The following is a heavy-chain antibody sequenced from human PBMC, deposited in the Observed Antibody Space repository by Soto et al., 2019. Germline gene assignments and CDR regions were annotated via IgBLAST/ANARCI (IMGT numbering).Heavy chain of an antibody. J-gene: IGHJ4*02. V-gene: IGHV3-30-3*01. Sequence: GGSLRLSCAASGFTFSSYAMHWVRQAPGKGLEWVAVISYDGSNKYYAESVKGRFTISRDNSKNTLYLQMNSLRAEDTAVYYCSRGRITIFGVVINPFDYWGQGTLVTVSS. D-gene: IGHD3-3*01. CDR2: ISYDGSNK. CDR1: GFTFSSYA. CDR3: SRGRITIFGVVINPFDY.